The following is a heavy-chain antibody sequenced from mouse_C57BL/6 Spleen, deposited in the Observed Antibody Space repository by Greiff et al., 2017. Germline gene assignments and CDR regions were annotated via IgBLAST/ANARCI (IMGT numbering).Heavy chain of an antibody. D-gene: IGHD1-1*01. J-gene: IGHJ1*03. V-gene: IGHV1-15*01. CDR2: IDPETGGT. CDR3: TRTAVVAEWYFDV. CDR1: GYTFTDYE. Sequence: QVQLQQSGAELVRPGASVTLSCKASGYTFTDYEMHWVKQTPVHGLEWIGAIDPETGGTAYNQKFKGKAILTADKSSSTAYMELRSLTSEDSAVYYCTRTAVVAEWYFDVWGTGTTVTVSS.